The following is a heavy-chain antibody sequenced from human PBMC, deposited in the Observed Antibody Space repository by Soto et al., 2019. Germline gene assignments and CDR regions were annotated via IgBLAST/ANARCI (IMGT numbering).Heavy chain of an antibody. CDR1: GGSVSSGSYY. CDR2: IYYSGST. CDR3: ARGAYCGDDCFYYFDY. D-gene: IGHD2-21*02. J-gene: IGHJ4*02. Sequence: PSETLSLTCTVSGGSVSSGSYYWSWIRQPPGKGLEWIGYIYYSGSTKYNPSLKSRVTISVNTSKNQFSLNLNSVTAADTAVYYCARGAYCGDDCFYYFDYWGQGTLVTVSS. V-gene: IGHV4-61*01.